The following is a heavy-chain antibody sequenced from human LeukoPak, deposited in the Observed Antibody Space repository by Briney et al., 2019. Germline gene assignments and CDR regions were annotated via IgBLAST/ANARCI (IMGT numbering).Heavy chain of an antibody. D-gene: IGHD5-12*01. CDR1: GFTFSSYG. V-gene: IGHV3-33*01. Sequence: GGSLRLSCAASGFTFSSYGMHWVRQAPGKGLEWVAVIWYDGSNKYYADSVKGRFTISRDNSKNTLYLQMNSLRAEDTAVYYCARERGDSGYVPPHPMDVWGQGTTVTVSS. CDR3: ARERGDSGYVPPHPMDV. CDR2: IWYDGSNK. J-gene: IGHJ6*02.